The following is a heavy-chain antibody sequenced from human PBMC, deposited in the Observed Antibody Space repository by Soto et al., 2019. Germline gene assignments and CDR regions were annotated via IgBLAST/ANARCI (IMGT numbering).Heavy chain of an antibody. D-gene: IGHD6-19*01. CDR1: GFTFSSYG. CDR3: AKVLRGSSGWCHHDY. V-gene: IGHV3-30*18. Sequence: QVQLVESGGGVVQPGRSLRLSCAASGFTFSSYGMHWVRQAPGKGLEWVAVISYDGSNEYYADSVQGRFTISRDNSKNTLFLQMNSLRAEDTAVYYCAKVLRGSSGWCHHDYWGQGSLVTVSS. CDR2: ISYDGSNE. J-gene: IGHJ4*02.